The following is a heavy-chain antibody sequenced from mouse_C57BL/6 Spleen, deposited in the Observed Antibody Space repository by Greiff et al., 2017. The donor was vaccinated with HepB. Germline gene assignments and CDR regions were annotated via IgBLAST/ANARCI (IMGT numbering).Heavy chain of an antibody. CDR2: ISSGSSTI. CDR1: GFTFSDYG. D-gene: IGHD1-1*01. V-gene: IGHV5-17*01. J-gene: IGHJ3*01. Sequence: EVMLVESGGGLVKPGGSLKLSCAASGFTFSDYGMHWVRQAPEKGLEWVAYISSGSSTIYYADTVKGRFTISRDNAKNTLFLQMTSLRSEDTAMYYCASHYYGSSQAWFAYWGQGTLVTVSA. CDR3: ASHYYGSSQAWFAY.